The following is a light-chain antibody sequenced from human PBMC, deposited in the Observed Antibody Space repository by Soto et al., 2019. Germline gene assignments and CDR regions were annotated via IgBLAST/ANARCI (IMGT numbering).Light chain of an antibody. CDR2: EVS. CDR1: SSDVGDYDY. CDR3: SSYRSSNTLL. V-gene: IGLV2-14*01. J-gene: IGLJ2*01. Sequence: QSALTQPASVSGSPGQSITISCTGTSSDVGDYDYVSWYQQYAGKAPKMMIYEVSNRPSGVSKSFSGSKSGNTASLTISGLQAEDEADYYCSSYRSSNTLLFGGGTKLTVL.